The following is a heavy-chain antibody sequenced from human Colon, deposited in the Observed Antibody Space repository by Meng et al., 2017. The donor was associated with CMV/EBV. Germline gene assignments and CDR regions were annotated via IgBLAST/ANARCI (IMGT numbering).Heavy chain of an antibody. CDR1: GLSFSGFN. CDR3: ARAPDIGGRPPGPFQY. Sequence: QGQLPDWGAGPCNPTDTLSLTCAVYGLSFSGFNGSWIRQPPGKGLEWIGEINHSGSTNYNPSLKSRVTISVDTSKNQFSLKLSSVPAADTAVYYCARAPDIGGRPPGPFQYWSQGALVTVSS. D-gene: IGHD5-12*01. V-gene: IGHV4-34*02. J-gene: IGHJ4*02. CDR2: INHSGST.